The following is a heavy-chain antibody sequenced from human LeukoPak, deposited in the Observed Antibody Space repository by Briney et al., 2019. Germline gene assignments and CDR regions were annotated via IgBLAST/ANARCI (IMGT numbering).Heavy chain of an antibody. J-gene: IGHJ6*04. Sequence: ASVKVSCKASGGTFSSYAISWVRQAPGQGLEWMGGIIPIFGTANYAQKFQGRATITADKSTSTAYMELSSLRSEDTAVYYCARVGYSSGWGKYYYYYGMDVWGKGTTVTVSS. CDR2: IIPIFGTA. D-gene: IGHD6-19*01. CDR3: ARVGYSSGWGKYYYYYGMDV. CDR1: GGTFSSYA. V-gene: IGHV1-69*06.